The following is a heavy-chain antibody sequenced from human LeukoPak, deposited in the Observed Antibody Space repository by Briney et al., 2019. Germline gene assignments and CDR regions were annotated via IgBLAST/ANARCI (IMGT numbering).Heavy chain of an antibody. V-gene: IGHV1-46*01. CDR2: INPSGGST. Sequence: ASVKVSCKASGYTFTSYGISWVRQAPGQGLEWMGIINPSGGSTTYAQKFKGRVTMTRDTSTSTVYMELSSLRSEDTALYYCARAYYYDSSAYYPGGDYWGQGTLVTVSS. CDR3: ARAYYYDSSAYYPGGDY. J-gene: IGHJ4*02. D-gene: IGHD3-22*01. CDR1: GYTFTSYG.